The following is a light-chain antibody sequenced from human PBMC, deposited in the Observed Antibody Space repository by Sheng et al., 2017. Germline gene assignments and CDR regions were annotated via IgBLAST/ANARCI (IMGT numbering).Light chain of an antibody. CDR2: KAS. CDR1: QSISSW. CDR3: QQYSDDWS. Sequence: DIQMTQSPSTLSASVGDRVTITCRASQSISSWLAWYQQKPGKAPKLLIYKASSLESGVPSRFSGSGSGTEFTLTISNLQPDDFATYYCQQYSDDWSFGQGTKVENK. J-gene: IGKJ1*01. V-gene: IGKV1-5*03.